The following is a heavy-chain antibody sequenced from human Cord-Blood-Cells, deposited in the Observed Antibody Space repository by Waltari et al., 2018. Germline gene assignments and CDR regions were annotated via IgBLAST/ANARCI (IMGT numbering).Heavy chain of an antibody. D-gene: IGHD6-19*01. CDR2: INAGNGNT. V-gene: IGHV1-3*01. CDR1: GYTFTSYA. Sequence: QVQLVQSGAEVKKPGASVKVSCKASGYTFTSYAMHWVRQAPGQRLEWMGWINAGNGNTKYSQKFQGRVTITRDTSASTAYMELSSLRSEDTAVYYCARSPPIAVAGTFWFDPWGQGTLVTVSS. CDR3: ARSPPIAVAGTFWFDP. J-gene: IGHJ5*02.